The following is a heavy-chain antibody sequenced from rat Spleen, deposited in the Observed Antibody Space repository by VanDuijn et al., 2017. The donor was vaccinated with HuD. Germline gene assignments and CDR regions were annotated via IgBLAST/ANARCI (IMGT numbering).Heavy chain of an antibody. J-gene: IGHJ3*01. CDR2: ISYEGSST. D-gene: IGHD4-1*01. V-gene: IGHV5-20*01. CDR3: TTYGGLRNWFAY. CDR1: GFTFSDYY. Sequence: EVQLVESDGGLVQPGRSLKLSCAASGFTFSDYYMAWVRQAPTKGLEWVATISYEGSSTYYRDSVKGRFTISRDNTKSTLHLQMDSLRSEDTATYYCTTYGGLRNWFAYWGQGTLVTVSS.